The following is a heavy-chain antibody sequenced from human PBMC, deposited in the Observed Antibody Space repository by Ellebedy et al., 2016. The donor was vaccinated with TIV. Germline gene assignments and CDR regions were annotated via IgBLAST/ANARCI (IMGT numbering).Heavy chain of an antibody. V-gene: IGHV4-39*07. D-gene: IGHD5-12*01. CDR2: IFFSGST. Sequence: MPSETLFLTCSVSGDSFSSNHYYWGWIRQPPGKGLEWVGSIFFSGSTYYRPSLKSRVSISVDRSKNQFSLKLRSVTASDTAVYYCARSIVATIHNFDSWGQGTLVTVSS. CDR3: ARSIVATIHNFDS. J-gene: IGHJ4*02. CDR1: GDSFSSNHYY.